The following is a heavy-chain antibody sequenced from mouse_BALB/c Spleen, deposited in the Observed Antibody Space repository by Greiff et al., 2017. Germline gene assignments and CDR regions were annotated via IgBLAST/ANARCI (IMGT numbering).Heavy chain of an antibody. J-gene: IGHJ3*01. CDR2: ISSGSSTI. Sequence: EVQVVESGGGLVQPGGSRKLSCAASGFTFSSFGMHWVRQAPEKGLEWVAYISSGSSTIYYADTVKGRFTISRDNPKNTLFLQMTSLRSEDTAMYYCARWDGAFAYWGQGTLVTVSA. V-gene: IGHV5-17*02. CDR3: ARWDGAFAY. D-gene: IGHD2-3*01. CDR1: GFTFSSFG.